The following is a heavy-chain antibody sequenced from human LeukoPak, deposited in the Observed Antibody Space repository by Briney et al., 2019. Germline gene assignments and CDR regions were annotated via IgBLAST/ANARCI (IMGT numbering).Heavy chain of an antibody. CDR1: GGSISSSSYY. CDR2: INHSGST. CDR3: ARGGLRYFDWLFTGGNAFDY. Sequence: SETLSLTCTVSGGSISSSSYYWGWIRQPPGKGLEWIGEINHSGSTNYNPSLKSRVTISVDTSKNQFSLKLSSVTAADTAVYYCARGGLRYFDWLFTGGNAFDYWGQGTLVTVSS. V-gene: IGHV4-39*07. D-gene: IGHD3-9*01. J-gene: IGHJ4*02.